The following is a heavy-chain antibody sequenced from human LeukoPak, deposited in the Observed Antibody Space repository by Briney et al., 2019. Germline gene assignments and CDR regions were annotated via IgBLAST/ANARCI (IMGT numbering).Heavy chain of an antibody. J-gene: IGHJ4*02. Sequence: GGSLRLSCAASGFTFSSYAMSWVRQAPGKGLEWVSAISGSGGSTYYADSVKGRFTISRDNSKNTLYLQMNSLRAEDTAVYHCANGGDSSGYRPYYFDYWGQGTLVTVSS. CDR3: ANGGDSSGYRPYYFDY. CDR1: GFTFSSYA. D-gene: IGHD3-22*01. V-gene: IGHV3-23*01. CDR2: ISGSGGST.